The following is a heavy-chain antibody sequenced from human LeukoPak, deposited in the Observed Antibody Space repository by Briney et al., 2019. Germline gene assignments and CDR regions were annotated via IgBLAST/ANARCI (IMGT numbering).Heavy chain of an antibody. CDR1: GYTFTSYD. V-gene: IGHV1-8*01. CDR2: MNPNSGNT. Sequence: ASVRVSCKASGYTFTSYDINWVRQATGQGLEWMGWMNPNSGNTGYAQKFQGRVTMTRNTSISTAYMELSSLRSEDTAVYYCARSIETLTYSSSWYFPVGYWGQGTLVTVSS. CDR3: ARSIETLTYSSSWYFPVGY. D-gene: IGHD6-13*01. J-gene: IGHJ4*02.